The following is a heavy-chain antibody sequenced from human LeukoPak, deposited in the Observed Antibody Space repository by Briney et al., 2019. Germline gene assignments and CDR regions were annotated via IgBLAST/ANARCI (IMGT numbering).Heavy chain of an antibody. J-gene: IGHJ4*02. V-gene: IGHV3-30*18. D-gene: IGHD6-13*01. CDR2: ISYDGRHD. Sequence: PGGSLRLSCAASGFTFSSSGMHWVRQAPGKGLEWVAVISYDGRHDYHADSVKGRFTISRDNSKNTLFLQMNSLRAEDTAVYYCAKPRGFSSSWYAVIDSLDDWGQGTLVTVSS. CDR3: AKPRGFSSSWYAVIDSLDD. CDR1: GFTFSSSG.